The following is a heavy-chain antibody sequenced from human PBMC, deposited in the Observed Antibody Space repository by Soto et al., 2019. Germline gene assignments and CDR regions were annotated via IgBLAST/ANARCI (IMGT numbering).Heavy chain of an antibody. CDR1: GGTFSSYA. D-gene: IGHD2-15*01. CDR2: IIPIFGTA. CDR3: ARSQGGSSSLDIYYYYYYGMDV. J-gene: IGHJ6*04. V-gene: IGHV1-69*01. Sequence: QVQLVQSGAEVKKPGSSVKVSCKAPGGTFSSYAISWVRQAPGQGLEWMGGIIPIFGTAKYAQKFQGRVTITADESTSTGYMELSSLRSEDTAVYYCARSQGGSSSLDIYYYYYYGMDVWGKANTVTVPS.